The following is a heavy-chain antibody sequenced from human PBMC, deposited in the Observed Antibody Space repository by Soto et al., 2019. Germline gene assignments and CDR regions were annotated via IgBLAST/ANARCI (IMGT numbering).Heavy chain of an antibody. V-gene: IGHV3-74*01. CDR3: AKPGPNYYDSSGYYLVGYFDY. D-gene: IGHD3-22*01. CDR2: INSDGSST. CDR1: GFTFSSYW. J-gene: IGHJ4*02. Sequence: GGSLRLSCAASGFTFSSYWMHWVRQAPGRGLVWVSRINSDGSSTSYADSVKGRFTISRDNAKNTLYLQMNSLRAEDTAVYYCAKPGPNYYDSSGYYLVGYFDYWGQGTLVTVSS.